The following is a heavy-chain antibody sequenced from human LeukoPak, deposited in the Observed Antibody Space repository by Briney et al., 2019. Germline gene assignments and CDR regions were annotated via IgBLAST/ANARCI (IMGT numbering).Heavy chain of an antibody. Sequence: GGSLRLSCAASGFTLSDYYMSWIRQAPGKGLEWVSYISSSGSTIYYADSVKGRFTISRDNAKNSLYLQMNSLRAEDTAVYYCARGLGYCSGGSCRHPFDYWGQGTLVTVSS. V-gene: IGHV3-11*04. D-gene: IGHD2-15*01. J-gene: IGHJ4*02. CDR1: GFTLSDYY. CDR2: ISSSGSTI. CDR3: ARGLGYCSGGSCRHPFDY.